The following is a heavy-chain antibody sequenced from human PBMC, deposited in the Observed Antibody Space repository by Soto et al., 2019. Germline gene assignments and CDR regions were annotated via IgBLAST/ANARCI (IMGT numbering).Heavy chain of an antibody. V-gene: IGHV6-1*01. Sequence: SQTLSLTRAISGDSVPSYGAAWNWIRQSPSGGLEWLGRTYYRSRFFSDYAESVKSRIILNPDTSKNQFSLQLKSVTPEDTAAYYCVRDRYSSSGWFDPWGQGTPVTGSS. CDR2: TYYRSRFFS. CDR3: VRDRYSSSGWFDP. CDR1: GDSVPSYGAA. D-gene: IGHD3-10*01. J-gene: IGHJ5*02.